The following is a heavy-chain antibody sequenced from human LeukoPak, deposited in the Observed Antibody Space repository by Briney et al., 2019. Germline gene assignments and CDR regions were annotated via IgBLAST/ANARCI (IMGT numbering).Heavy chain of an antibody. J-gene: IGHJ6*02. CDR1: GFAFSSYA. V-gene: IGHV3-23*01. CDR2: ISGSGGST. D-gene: IGHD3-22*01. Sequence: QSGGSLRLSCAASGFAFSSYAMSWVRQAPGKGLEWVSAISGSGGSTYYADSVKGRFTISRDNSKNTLYLQMNSLRAEDTAVYYCAKFFRDSSGYYYDGGMDVWGQGTTVTVSS. CDR3: AKFFRDSSGYYYDGGMDV.